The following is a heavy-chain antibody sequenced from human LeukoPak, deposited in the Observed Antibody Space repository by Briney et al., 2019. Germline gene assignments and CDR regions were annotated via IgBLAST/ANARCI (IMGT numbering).Heavy chain of an antibody. CDR1: GFTFDDYA. D-gene: IGHD1-26*01. V-gene: IGHV3-9*01. CDR3: AKDIGGSYYSAAFDI. J-gene: IGHJ3*02. Sequence: PGGSLRLSCAASGFTFDDYAMHWVRQAPGKGLEWVSGISWSSGSIGYADSVKGRFTISRDNAKNSLYLQMNSLRAEDTALYYCAKDIGGSYYSAAFDIWGQGTMVTVSS. CDR2: ISWSSGSI.